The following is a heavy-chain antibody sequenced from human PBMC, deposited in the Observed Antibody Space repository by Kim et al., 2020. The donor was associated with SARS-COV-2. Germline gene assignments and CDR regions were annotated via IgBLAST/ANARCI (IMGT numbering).Heavy chain of an antibody. CDR3: ASGVVTPELPDY. V-gene: IGHV3-21*01. CDR2: ISSSSSYI. Sequence: GGSLRLSCAASGFTFSSYSMNWVRQAPGKGLEWVSSISSSSSYIYYADSVKGRFTISRDNAKNSLYLQMNSLRAEDTAVYYCASGVVTPELPDYWGQGTLVTVSS. CDR1: GFTFSSYS. D-gene: IGHD3-3*01. J-gene: IGHJ4*02.